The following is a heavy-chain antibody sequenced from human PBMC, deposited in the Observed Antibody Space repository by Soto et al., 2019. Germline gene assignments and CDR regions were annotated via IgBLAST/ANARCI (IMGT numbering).Heavy chain of an antibody. CDR1: GYRFTSHY. Sequence: QVQLVQSGAEVMKPGTSVKVSCETSGYRFTSHYIHWVRQAPGQGLEWMGMIDPYDGTTTNAQRFQGRVTMTRDTSTTTVNMEMNSLTSEDTATYFCARYIVAASTNTFRPRGQGYGNEYWGQGTLVTVSS. D-gene: IGHD5-18*01. V-gene: IGHV1-46*01. J-gene: IGHJ4*02. CDR3: ARYIVAASTNTFRPRGQGYGNEY. CDR2: IDPYDGTT.